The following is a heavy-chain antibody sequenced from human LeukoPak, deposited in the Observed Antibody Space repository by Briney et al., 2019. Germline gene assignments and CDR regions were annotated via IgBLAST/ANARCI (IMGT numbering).Heavy chain of an antibody. D-gene: IGHD3-22*01. Sequence: ASVKVSCKASGYTFTSYDINWVRQATGQGLEWMGWMNPNSGNTGYAQKFQGRVTITRNTSISTAYMELSSLRSEDTAVYYCARQPYDSSGEFDYWGQGTLVTVSS. V-gene: IGHV1-8*03. CDR1: GYTFTSYD. J-gene: IGHJ4*02. CDR2: MNPNSGNT. CDR3: ARQPYDSSGEFDY.